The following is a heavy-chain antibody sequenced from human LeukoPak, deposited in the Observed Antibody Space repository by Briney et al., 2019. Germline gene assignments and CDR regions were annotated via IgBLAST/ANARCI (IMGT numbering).Heavy chain of an antibody. D-gene: IGHD3-22*01. CDR3: ARDMGWYYYDSSGYGGYFDY. CDR1: GGSISSYY. V-gene: IGHV4-59*01. Sequence: PSETLSLTCTVSGGSISSYYRSWIRQPPGKGLEWIGYIYYSGSTNYNPSLKSRVTISVDTSKNQFSLKLSSVTAADTAVYYCARDMGWYYYDSSGYGGYFDYWGQGTLVTVSS. J-gene: IGHJ4*02. CDR2: IYYSGST.